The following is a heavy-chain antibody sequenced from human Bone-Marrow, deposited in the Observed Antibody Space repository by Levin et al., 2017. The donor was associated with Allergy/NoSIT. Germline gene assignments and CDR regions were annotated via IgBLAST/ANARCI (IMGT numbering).Heavy chain of an antibody. J-gene: IGHJ4*02. CDR3: ARASTSKWLTFDS. CDR1: GGSFSGYY. Sequence: SETLSLTCAVYGGSFSGYYWSWIHQPPGKGLEWIGEINHSGSTNYNPSLKSRVTISVDTSKNQFSLKLSSVTAADTAVYYCARASTSKWLTFDSWGQGTLVTVSS. CDR2: INHSGST. D-gene: IGHD6-19*01. V-gene: IGHV4-34*01.